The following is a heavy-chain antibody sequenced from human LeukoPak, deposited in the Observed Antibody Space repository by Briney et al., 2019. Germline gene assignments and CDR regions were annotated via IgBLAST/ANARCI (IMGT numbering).Heavy chain of an antibody. Sequence: SVKVSCKAPGGTFSSYAISWVRQAPGQGLEWMGGIIPIFGTANYAQKFQGRVTITADESTSTAYMELSSLRSEDTAVYYCARGFRGYSGYDLDYWGQGTLVTVSS. CDR3: ARGFRGYSGYDLDY. J-gene: IGHJ4*02. D-gene: IGHD5-12*01. CDR2: IIPIFGTA. CDR1: GGTFSSYA. V-gene: IGHV1-69*01.